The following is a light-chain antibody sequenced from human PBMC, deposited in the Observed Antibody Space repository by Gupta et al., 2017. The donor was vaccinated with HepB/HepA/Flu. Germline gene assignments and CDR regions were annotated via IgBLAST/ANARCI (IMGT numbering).Light chain of an antibody. CDR3: MEGIYWA. CDR1: QSLAYSDGNTY. J-gene: IGKJ5*01. CDR2: QVS. V-gene: IGKV2-30*01. Sequence: VVTQSPLSLPVTLGQPASISCKSSQSLAYSDGNTYLNWLQQRPGQSPRRLIYQVSNRDSGVPDKFSGXGSXTDFTLXISRVAAEHVGVYYCMEGIYWAFGXGTRLEIK.